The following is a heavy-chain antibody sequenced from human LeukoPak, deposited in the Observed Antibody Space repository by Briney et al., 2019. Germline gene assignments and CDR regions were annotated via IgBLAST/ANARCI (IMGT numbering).Heavy chain of an antibody. D-gene: IGHD4-17*01. CDR3: ATDSHYAFDF. Sequence: GGSLRLSCTASGVTLSSYAMSWARQAPGKGLEWVSGISSSGSGGNTYYADSVKGRFTISRDDAKNSLYLQMNSLRDEDTAVYYCATDSHYAFDFWGLGTLVTVSS. V-gene: IGHV3-23*01. CDR1: GVTLSSYA. J-gene: IGHJ4*02. CDR2: ISSSGSGGNT.